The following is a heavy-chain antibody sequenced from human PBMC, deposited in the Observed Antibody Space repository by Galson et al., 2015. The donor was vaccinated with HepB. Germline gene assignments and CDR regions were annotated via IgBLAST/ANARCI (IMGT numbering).Heavy chain of an antibody. Sequence: CAVYGGSFSGYYWSWIRQPPGKGLEWIGEINHSGSTNYNPSLKSRVTISVDTSKNQFSLKLSSVTAADTAVYYCARGGYSYGFDYWGQGTLVTVSS. CDR1: GGSFSGYY. V-gene: IGHV4-34*01. J-gene: IGHJ4*02. CDR3: ARGGYSYGFDY. CDR2: INHSGST. D-gene: IGHD5-18*01.